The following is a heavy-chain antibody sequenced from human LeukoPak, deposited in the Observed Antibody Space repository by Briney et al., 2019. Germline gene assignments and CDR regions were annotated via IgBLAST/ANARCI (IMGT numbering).Heavy chain of an antibody. Sequence: QPGRSLRLSCAASGFTFSSYGMHWVRQAPGKGLEWVAVIWYDGSNKYYADSVKGRFTISRENSKNTLYLQMNSLRAEDTAVYYCAKAGGGYTYYYYMDVWGKGTTVTVSS. J-gene: IGHJ6*03. CDR1: GFTFSSYG. D-gene: IGHD5-12*01. V-gene: IGHV3-33*06. CDR2: IWYDGSNK. CDR3: AKAGGGYTYYYYMDV.